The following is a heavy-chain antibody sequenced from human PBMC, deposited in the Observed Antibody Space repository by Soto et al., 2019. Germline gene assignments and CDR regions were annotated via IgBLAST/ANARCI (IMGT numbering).Heavy chain of an antibody. D-gene: IGHD6-13*01. CDR2: IYYSGST. Sequence: SETLSLTCTVSGGSISSSSYYWGWIRQPPGKGLEWFGSIYYSGSTYYNPSLKSRVTISVDTSKNQFSLKLSAVTAADTAVYYCARHSGIAAAFDYWGQGTLVTVSS. V-gene: IGHV4-39*01. J-gene: IGHJ4*02. CDR3: ARHSGIAAAFDY. CDR1: GGSISSSSYY.